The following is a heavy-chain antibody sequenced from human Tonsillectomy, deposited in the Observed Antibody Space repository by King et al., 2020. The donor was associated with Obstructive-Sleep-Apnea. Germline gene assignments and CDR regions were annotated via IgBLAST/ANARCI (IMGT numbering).Heavy chain of an antibody. CDR1: YGSTSSASYY. Sequence: LQLQESGPGLVEPSETLSLTCTVSYGSTSSASYYWDWIRQPRGRGLEWIGSVYFSGSTYYNPSLKSRVTISVDTSKNQFSLKMTSVPAADTAVYYCATRGGSGWYGAWGQGTLVTVSS. D-gene: IGHD6-19*01. CDR3: ATRGGSGWYGA. J-gene: IGHJ4*02. V-gene: IGHV4-39*01. CDR2: VYFSGST.